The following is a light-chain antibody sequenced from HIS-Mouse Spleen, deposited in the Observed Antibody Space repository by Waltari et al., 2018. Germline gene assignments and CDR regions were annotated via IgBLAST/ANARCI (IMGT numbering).Light chain of an antibody. CDR2: GAS. CDR3: QQYGSSPT. V-gene: IGKV3-20*01. Sequence: EIVLTQSPGTLSLSPGERATLSCRASQSVRSSYLAWYQQKPGQAPRLLSYGASSRATGIPDRFSGSGSGTDFTLTISRLEPEDFAVYYCQQYGSSPTFGGGTKVEIK. CDR1: QSVRSSY. J-gene: IGKJ4*01.